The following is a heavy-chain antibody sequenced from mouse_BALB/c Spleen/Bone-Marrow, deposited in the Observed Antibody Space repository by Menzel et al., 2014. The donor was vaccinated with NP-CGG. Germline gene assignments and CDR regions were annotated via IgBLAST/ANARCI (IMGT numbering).Heavy chain of an antibody. CDR2: INPESSTI. J-gene: IGHJ4*01. D-gene: IGHD1-1*01. CDR1: GFDFSSYW. V-gene: IGHV4-1*02. CDR3: ARLGYYGMMAF. Sequence: EVKLQESGGGLVQPGGSLKLSCAVSGFDFSSYWMSWVRQAPGKGLELIGEINPESSTINYTPSLKDKFIISRDNAKNTLYLQMSKVRSEDTALYYCARLGYYGMMAFWGQGTSVTVSS.